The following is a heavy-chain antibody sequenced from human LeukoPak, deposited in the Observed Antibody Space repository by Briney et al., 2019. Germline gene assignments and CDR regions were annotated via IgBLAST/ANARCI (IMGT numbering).Heavy chain of an antibody. D-gene: IGHD4-23*01. CDR3: ARESYGGNSVRWYFDL. J-gene: IGHJ2*01. CDR2: IYTSGST. CDR1: GGSFSGYY. V-gene: IGHV4-4*07. Sequence: SETLSLTCAVYGGSFSGYYWSWIRQPAGKGLEWIGRIYTSGSTNYNPSLRSRVTMSVDTSKNQFSLKLSSVTAADTAVYYCARESYGGNSVRWYFDLWGRGTLVTVSS.